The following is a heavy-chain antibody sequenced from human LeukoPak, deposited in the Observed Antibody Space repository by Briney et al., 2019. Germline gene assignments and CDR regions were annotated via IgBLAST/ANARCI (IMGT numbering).Heavy chain of an antibody. J-gene: IGHJ5*02. CDR2: IYYSGST. D-gene: IGHD3-3*01. CDR1: GGSISSGGYY. Sequence: SETLSPTCTVSGGSISSGGYYWSWIRQHPEKGLEWIGYIYYSGSTYYNPSLKSRVTISVDTSKNQFSLKLSSVTAADTAVYYCARNYEGEPNWFDPWGQGTLVTVSS. V-gene: IGHV4-31*03. CDR3: ARNYEGEPNWFDP.